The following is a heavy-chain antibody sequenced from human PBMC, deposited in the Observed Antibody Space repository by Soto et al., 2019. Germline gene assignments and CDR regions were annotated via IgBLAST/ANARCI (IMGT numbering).Heavy chain of an antibody. D-gene: IGHD2-21*02. V-gene: IGHV1-46*01. CDR2: INPSGGST. J-gene: IGHJ4*02. CDR1: GYIFTSYY. CDR3: ARDHVCGGDCYSGLFIAY. Sequence: ASVKVSCKASGYIFTSYYMHWVRQAPGQGLEWMGIINPSGGSTSYAQKFQGRVTMTRDTSTSTVYMELSSLRSEDTAVYYCARDHVCGGDCYSGLFIAYWGQGTLVTVSS.